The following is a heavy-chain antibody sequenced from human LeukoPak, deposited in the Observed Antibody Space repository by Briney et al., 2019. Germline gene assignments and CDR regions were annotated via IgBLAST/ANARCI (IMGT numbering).Heavy chain of an antibody. V-gene: IGHV1-3*01. CDR2: INAGNGNT. CDR1: GYTFTSYA. CDR3: ARGGCSSTSCLYYFDY. Sequence: ASVKVSCKASGYTFTSYAMHWVRQAPGQRLEWMGRINAGNGNTKYSQKFQGRVTITRDTSASTAYMELSSLRSEDTAVYYCARGGCSSTSCLYYFDYWGQGTLVTVSS. J-gene: IGHJ4*02. D-gene: IGHD2-2*01.